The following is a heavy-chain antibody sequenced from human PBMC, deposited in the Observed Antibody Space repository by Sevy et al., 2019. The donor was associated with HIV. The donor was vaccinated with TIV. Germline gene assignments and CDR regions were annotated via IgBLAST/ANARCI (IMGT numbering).Heavy chain of an antibody. V-gene: IGHV1-18*01. CDR2: ISAYNGNT. CDR3: ARCPRKYYDSSGYYYPPSY. Sequence: ASVKVSCEASGYTFTSYGIIWVRQALGQGLEWMGWISAYNGNTNYAQRLQGRVTMTTDTSTSTAYMELTSLRSDDTAVYYCARCPRKYYDSSGYYYPPSYWGQGTLVTVSS. J-gene: IGHJ4*02. D-gene: IGHD3-22*01. CDR1: GYTFTSYG.